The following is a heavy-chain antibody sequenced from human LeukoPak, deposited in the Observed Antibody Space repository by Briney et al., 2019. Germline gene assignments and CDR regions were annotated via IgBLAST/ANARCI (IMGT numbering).Heavy chain of an antibody. CDR2: ISGSGGST. CDR3: AKHQGYSSSRRNAFDI. V-gene: IGHV3-23*01. CDR1: GFTFSSYA. D-gene: IGHD6-13*01. Sequence: GGSLRLSCAASGFTFSSYAMSWVRQAPGKGLEWVPAISGSGGSTYYADSVKGRFTISRDNSKNTLYLQMNSLRAEDTAVYYCAKHQGYSSSRRNAFDIWGQGTMVTVSS. J-gene: IGHJ3*02.